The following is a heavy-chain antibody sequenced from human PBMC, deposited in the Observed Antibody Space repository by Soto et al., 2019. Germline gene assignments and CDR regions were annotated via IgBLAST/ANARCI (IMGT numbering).Heavy chain of an antibody. CDR1: GGSISSYY. CDR3: ARGGAGDYYYYYYMDV. J-gene: IGHJ6*03. Sequence: QVQLQESGPGLVKPSETLSLTCTVSGGSISSYYWSWIRQPPGKGLEWIGYIYYSGSTNYNPSLKSRVTISVDTSKNQFSLKLSSVTAADTAVYYGARGGAGDYYYYYYMDVWGKGTTVTVSS. CDR2: IYYSGST. D-gene: IGHD1-26*01. V-gene: IGHV4-59*01.